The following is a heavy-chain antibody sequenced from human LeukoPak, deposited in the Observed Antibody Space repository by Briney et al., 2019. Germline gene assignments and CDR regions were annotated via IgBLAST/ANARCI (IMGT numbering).Heavy chain of an antibody. V-gene: IGHV4-39*07. CDR2: FYDGGST. Sequence: SETLSLTCTVSGGSISSTYYYWGWIRQPPGKGLEWIGSFYDGGSTNYNPSLKSRVTISVDTSKNQFSLKLSSVTAADTAVYYCASLSFWGQGTLVTVSS. CDR3: ASLSF. J-gene: IGHJ4*02. CDR1: GGSISSTYYY.